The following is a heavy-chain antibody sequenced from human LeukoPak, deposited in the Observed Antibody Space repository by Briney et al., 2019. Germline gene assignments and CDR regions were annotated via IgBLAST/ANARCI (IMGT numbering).Heavy chain of an antibody. CDR3: ARIGGIGGDYFDY. CDR1: GGSISSYY. V-gene: IGHV4-59*01. J-gene: IGHJ4*02. CDR2: IYYSGST. D-gene: IGHD1-26*01. Sequence: SETLSLTCTLSGGSISSYYWSWIRQPPGKGLEWIGYIYYSGSTNYNPSLKSRVTISVDTSKNQFSLKLSSVTAADTAVYYCARIGGIGGDYFDYWGQGTLVTVSS.